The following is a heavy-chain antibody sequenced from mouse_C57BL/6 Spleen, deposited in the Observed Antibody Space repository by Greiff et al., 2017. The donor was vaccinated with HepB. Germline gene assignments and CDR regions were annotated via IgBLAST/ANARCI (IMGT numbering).Heavy chain of an antibody. J-gene: IGHJ1*03. CDR3: AREGLRRYFDV. V-gene: IGHV1-42*01. Sequence: VQLQQSGPELVKPGASVKISCKASGYSFTGYYMNWVKQSPEKSLEWIGEINPSTGGTTYNQKFKAKATLTVDKSSSTAYMQLKSLTSEDSAVYYCAREGLRRYFDVWGTGTTVTVSS. CDR2: INPSTGGT. D-gene: IGHD2-4*01. CDR1: GYSFTGYY.